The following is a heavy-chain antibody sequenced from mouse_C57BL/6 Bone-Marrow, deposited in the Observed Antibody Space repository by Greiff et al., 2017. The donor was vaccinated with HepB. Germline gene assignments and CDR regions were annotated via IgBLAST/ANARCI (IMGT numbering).Heavy chain of an antibody. Sequence: EVKLVESGAELVRPGASVKLSCTASGFNIKDYYMHWVKQRPEQGLEWIGRIDPEDGDTEYAPKFQGKATMTADTSSNTAYLQLSSLTSEDTAVYYCTTVYGNYLYYYAMDYWGQGTSVTVSS. D-gene: IGHD2-1*01. J-gene: IGHJ4*01. CDR1: GFNIKDYY. CDR3: TTVYGNYLYYYAMDY. V-gene: IGHV14-1*01. CDR2: IDPEDGDT.